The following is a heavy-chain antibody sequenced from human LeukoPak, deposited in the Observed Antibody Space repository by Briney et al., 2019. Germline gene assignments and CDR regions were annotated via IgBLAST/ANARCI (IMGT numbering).Heavy chain of an antibody. Sequence: ASVKVSCKASGYTFTSYDINWVRQATGQGLEWMGWMNPNSGNTGYAQKFQGRVTMTRNTSISTAYMELSSLRSEATAVYYCARARALLWFGESSRGGFDPWGQGTLVPVSS. D-gene: IGHD3-10*01. CDR1: GYTFTSYD. CDR2: MNPNSGNT. J-gene: IGHJ5*02. CDR3: ARARALLWFGESSRGGFDP. V-gene: IGHV1-8*01.